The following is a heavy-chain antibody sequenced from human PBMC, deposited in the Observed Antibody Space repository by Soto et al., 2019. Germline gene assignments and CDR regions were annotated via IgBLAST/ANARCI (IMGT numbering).Heavy chain of an antibody. CDR3: ARLGYDYGDY. J-gene: IGHJ4*02. CDR1: GFTFSSYS. D-gene: IGHD2-15*01. CDR2: ISSSSSTI. V-gene: IGHV3-48*01. Sequence: EVQLVESGGGLVQPGGSLRLSCAASGFTFSSYSMNWVRQAPGKGLEWVSYISSSSSTIYYADSVKGRFTISRDNAKNALYLQMNSLRAEDGAGYYCARLGYDYGDYWGQGTLFTVSS.